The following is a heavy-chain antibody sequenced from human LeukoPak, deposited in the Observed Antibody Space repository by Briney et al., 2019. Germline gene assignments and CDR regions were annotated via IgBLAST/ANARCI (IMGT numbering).Heavy chain of an antibody. Sequence: SVKVSCKASGGTFGSSAITWVRQAPGQGLEWMGRIIPSLGLRNYAPRFQGRVSIAADKSTSTAYMEVTSLRSEDTAVYYCARGRHYYDSSGPPLDDYWGQGTLVTVSS. CDR3: ARGRHYYDSSGPPLDDY. J-gene: IGHJ4*02. D-gene: IGHD3-22*01. CDR2: IIPSLGLR. V-gene: IGHV1-69*04. CDR1: GGTFGSSA.